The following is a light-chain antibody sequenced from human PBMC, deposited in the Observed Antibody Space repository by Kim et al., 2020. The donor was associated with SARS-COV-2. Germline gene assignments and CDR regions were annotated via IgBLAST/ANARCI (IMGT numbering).Light chain of an antibody. CDR1: QNISDY. V-gene: IGKV1-39*01. CDR3: QQDHNTPWT. Sequence: DIQMTQSPSSLSASVGDRVTITCRASQNISDYLNWYQQRPGKAPKLLISAASTLQIGVPSRFSGSGSGTDFTLSVNSLQSEDFATYYCQQDHNTPWTFGQGTKVDIK. CDR2: AAS. J-gene: IGKJ1*01.